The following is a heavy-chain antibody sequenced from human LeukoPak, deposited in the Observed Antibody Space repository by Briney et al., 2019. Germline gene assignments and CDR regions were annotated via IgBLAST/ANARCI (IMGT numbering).Heavy chain of an antibody. CDR1: GYTLTELS. J-gene: IGHJ4*02. D-gene: IGHD3-3*01. CDR2: FDPEDGGT. CDR3: ATQERFLEWLPTFDY. V-gene: IGHV1-24*01. Sequence: ASVKVSCKVSGYTLTELSMHWVRQAPGKGLEWMGGFDPEDGGTIYAQKFQGRVTMTEDTSTDTAYMELSSLRSEDTAVYYCATQERFLEWLPTFDYWGQGTLVTVSS.